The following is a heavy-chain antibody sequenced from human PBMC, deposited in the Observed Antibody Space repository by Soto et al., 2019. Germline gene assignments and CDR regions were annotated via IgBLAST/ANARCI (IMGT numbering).Heavy chain of an antibody. Sequence: EVQLLESGGGLVQPGGSLRLSCAASGFTFSNYAMNWVRQAPGKGLEWVSVISGSGSSTYYADALKGRVTISRDTTKNTLYLQMNSLKAEDTAVYDCANEARYSGYDLVEYFDYWGQGTLVTVSS. CDR3: ANEARYSGYDLVEYFDY. CDR1: GFTFSNYA. J-gene: IGHJ4*02. D-gene: IGHD5-12*01. CDR2: ISGSGSST. V-gene: IGHV3-23*01.